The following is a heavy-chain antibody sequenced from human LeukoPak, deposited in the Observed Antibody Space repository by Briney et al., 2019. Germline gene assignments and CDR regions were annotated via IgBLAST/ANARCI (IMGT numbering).Heavy chain of an antibody. CDR2: IYYSGST. CDR1: GGSISSSGYY. V-gene: IGHV4-39*01. Sequence: SETLSLTCTVSGGSISSSGYYWGWIRQPQGKGLEWIGSIYYSGSTYYNPSLKSRVTISVDTSKNQFSLKLSSVTAADTAVYYCARYCSGGSCYLDYWGQGTLVTVSS. J-gene: IGHJ4*02. D-gene: IGHD2-15*01. CDR3: ARYCSGGSCYLDY.